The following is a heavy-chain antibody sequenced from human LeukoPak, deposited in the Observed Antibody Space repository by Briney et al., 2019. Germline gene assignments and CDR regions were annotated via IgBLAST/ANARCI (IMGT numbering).Heavy chain of an antibody. D-gene: IGHD2-2*01. J-gene: IGHJ5*02. V-gene: IGHV4-59*01. CDR2: IYYSGST. Sequence: SETLSLTCTVSGGSISSYYWSWIRQPPGKGLEWIGYIYYSGSTNYNPSLKSRVTISVDTSKNQFSLKLSSVTAADTAVYYCARDLPRGGYCSSTSCYRGIDPWGQGTLVTVSS. CDR1: GGSISSYY. CDR3: ARDLPRGGYCSSTSCYRGIDP.